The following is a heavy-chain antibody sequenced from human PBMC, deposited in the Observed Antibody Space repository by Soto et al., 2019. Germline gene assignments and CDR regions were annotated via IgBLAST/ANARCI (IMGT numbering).Heavy chain of an antibody. J-gene: IGHJ4*02. CDR2: IYYSGST. D-gene: IGHD6-19*01. V-gene: IGHV4-30-4*01. CDR1: GGSISSGDYY. CDR3: ARDRKDSSGWYYFDY. Sequence: PSETLSLTCTVSGGSISSGDYYWSWIRQPPGKGLEWIGYIYYSGSTYYNPSLKSRVTISVDTSKNQFSLKLSSVTAADTAVYYCARDRKDSSGWYYFDYWGQGNLVTVSS.